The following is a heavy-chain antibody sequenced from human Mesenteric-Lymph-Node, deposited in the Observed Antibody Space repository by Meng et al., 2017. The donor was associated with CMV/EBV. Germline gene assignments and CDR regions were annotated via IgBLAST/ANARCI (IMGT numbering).Heavy chain of an antibody. CDR3: ARDSSYDILTGYFDY. J-gene: IGHJ4*02. CDR1: GGSFSCYY. D-gene: IGHD3-9*01. CDR2: INHSGST. V-gene: IGHV4-34*01. Sequence: QVQLHQWGAGLLKPSETLSVTCAVYGGSFSCYYWNWIRQSPEKGLEWIGEINHSGSTTYNPSFTSRIIISVDTSTNQISLNMSSVTAADTAVYYCARDSSYDILTGYFDYWGQGALVTVSS.